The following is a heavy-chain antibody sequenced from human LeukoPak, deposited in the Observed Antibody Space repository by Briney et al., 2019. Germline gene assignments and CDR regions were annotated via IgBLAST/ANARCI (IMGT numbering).Heavy chain of an antibody. CDR2: ISGDGTTP. CDR3: ARAGRTVTTSGMDV. V-gene: IGHV3-43*02. Sequence: GGSLRLSCAASGFTFDDYAMHWVRRAPGKGLEWVSLISGDGTTPYYADSVKGRFTISRDNSKNSLYLQMNSLRAEDTAVYYCARAGRTVTTSGMDVWDQGTTVTVSS. D-gene: IGHD4-17*01. J-gene: IGHJ6*02. CDR1: GFTFDDYA.